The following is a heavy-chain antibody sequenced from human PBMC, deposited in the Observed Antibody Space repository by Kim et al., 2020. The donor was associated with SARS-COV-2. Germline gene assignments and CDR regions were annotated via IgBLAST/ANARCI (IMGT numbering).Heavy chain of an antibody. J-gene: IGHJ6*02. CDR2: ISWNSGSI. CDR3: AKDIDPRTASYYYYGMDV. D-gene: IGHD1-1*01. CDR1: GFTFDDYA. Sequence: GGSLRLSCAASGFTFDDYAMHWVRQAPGKGLEWVSGISWNSGSIGYADSVKGRFTISRDNAKNSLYLQMNSLRAEDTALYYCAKDIDPRTASYYYYGMDVWGQGTTVTVSS. V-gene: IGHV3-9*01.